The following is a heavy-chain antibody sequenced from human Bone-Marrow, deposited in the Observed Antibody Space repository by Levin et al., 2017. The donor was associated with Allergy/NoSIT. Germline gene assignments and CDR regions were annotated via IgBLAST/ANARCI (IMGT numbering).Heavy chain of an antibody. D-gene: IGHD3-22*01. CDR2: INSDGSST. V-gene: IGHV3-74*01. CDR3: ARVYYDSSGFDY. J-gene: IGHJ4*02. CDR1: GFTFSSYW. Sequence: GESLKISCAASGFTFSSYWMHWVRQAPGKGLVWVSRINSDGSSTSYADSVKGRFTISRDNAKNTLYLQMNSLRAEDTAVYYCARVYYDSSGFDYWGQGTLVTVSS.